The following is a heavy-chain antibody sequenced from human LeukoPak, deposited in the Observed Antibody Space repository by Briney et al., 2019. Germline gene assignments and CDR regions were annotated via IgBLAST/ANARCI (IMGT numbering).Heavy chain of an antibody. CDR3: ATRFLEWLLSDY. D-gene: IGHD3-3*01. CDR1: GYTLTELS. CDR2: FDPEDGET. V-gene: IGHV1-24*01. Sequence: ASVKVSCKVSGYTLTELSMHWVRQARGEGLERMGGFDPEDGETIYAQKFQGRVTMTEDTSTDTAYMELSSLRSEDTAVYYCATRFLEWLLSDYWGQGTLVTVSS. J-gene: IGHJ4*02.